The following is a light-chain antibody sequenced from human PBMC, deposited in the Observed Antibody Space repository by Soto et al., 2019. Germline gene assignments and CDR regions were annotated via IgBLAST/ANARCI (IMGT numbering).Light chain of an antibody. V-gene: IGLV2-11*01. J-gene: IGLJ1*01. CDR2: DVS. Sequence: LTQPRSVSGSPGQSVTISCTGTSSDVGGYNYVSWYQQHPGKAPKLMIYDVSKRPSGVPDRFSGSKSGNTASLTISGLQAEDEADYYCCSYAGSYYYVFGTVTKVTVL. CDR1: SSDVGGYNY. CDR3: CSYAGSYYYV.